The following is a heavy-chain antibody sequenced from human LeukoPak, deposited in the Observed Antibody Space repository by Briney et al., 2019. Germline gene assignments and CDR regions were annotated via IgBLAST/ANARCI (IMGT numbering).Heavy chain of an antibody. Sequence: SETLSVTCAVYGGSFSGYYWSWIRQPPGKGLEWIGEINHSGNTNYNPTLKSRVTISVDTSKNQFSLKLSSVTAADTAVYYCARAGRSIVVVPAAIGAPFDYWGQGTLVTVSS. J-gene: IGHJ4*02. CDR1: GGSFSGYY. D-gene: IGHD2-2*02. CDR3: ARAGRSIVVVPAAIGAPFDY. CDR2: INHSGNT. V-gene: IGHV4-34*01.